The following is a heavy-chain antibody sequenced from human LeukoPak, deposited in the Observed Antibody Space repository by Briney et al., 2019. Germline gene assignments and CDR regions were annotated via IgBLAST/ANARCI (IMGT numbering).Heavy chain of an antibody. CDR3: ARDRGYDFWSGYDN. V-gene: IGHV1-69*13. Sequence: SVKVSCKASGYTFTGYYMHWVRQAPGQGLEWMGGIIPIFGTANYAQKFQGRVTITADESTSTAYMELSSLRSEDTAVYYCARDRGYDFWSGYDNWGQGTLVTVSS. CDR2: IIPIFGTA. J-gene: IGHJ4*02. D-gene: IGHD3-3*01. CDR1: GYTFTGYY.